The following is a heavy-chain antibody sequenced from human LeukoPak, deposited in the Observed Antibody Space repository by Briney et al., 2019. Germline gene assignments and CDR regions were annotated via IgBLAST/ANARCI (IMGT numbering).Heavy chain of an antibody. CDR3: AKDPEGSSEYPVEEDY. V-gene: IGHV1-18*01. CDR2: ISAYNGNT. CDR1: GYTFTSYG. D-gene: IGHD6-25*01. J-gene: IGHJ4*02. Sequence: ASVKVSCKASGYTFTSYGISWVRQAPGQGLEWMGWISAYNGNTNYAQKLQGRVTMTTDTSTSTAYMELRSLRSDDTAVYYCAKDPEGSSEYPVEEDYWGQGTLVTVSS.